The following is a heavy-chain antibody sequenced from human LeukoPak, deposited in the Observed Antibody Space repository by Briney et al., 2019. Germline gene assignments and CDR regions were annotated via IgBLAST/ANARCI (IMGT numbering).Heavy chain of an antibody. CDR3: AKEYYYDSSGYPTWGFDY. V-gene: IGHV3-23*01. D-gene: IGHD3-22*01. CDR2: ISGSGGST. J-gene: IGHJ4*02. Sequence: PGGSLRLSCAASGFTFSIHAMSWVRQAPGKGLEWVSAISGSGGSTYYADSVKGRFTISRDNSKNTLYLQMNSLRAEDTAVYYCAKEYYYDSSGYPTWGFDYWGQGTLVTVSS. CDR1: GFTFSIHA.